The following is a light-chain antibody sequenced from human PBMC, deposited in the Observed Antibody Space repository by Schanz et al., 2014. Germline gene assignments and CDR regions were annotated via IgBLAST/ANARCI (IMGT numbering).Light chain of an antibody. CDR1: QRISHW. V-gene: IGKV1-12*01. Sequence: GDRVTITCRASQRISHWLAWYQQKPGKAPKLLIYDASDLETGVPSRFSGGGSGTHFTFTISSLQPEDIATYYCQQAISFPVTFGGGTKVEI. CDR3: QQAISFPVT. J-gene: IGKJ4*01. CDR2: DAS.